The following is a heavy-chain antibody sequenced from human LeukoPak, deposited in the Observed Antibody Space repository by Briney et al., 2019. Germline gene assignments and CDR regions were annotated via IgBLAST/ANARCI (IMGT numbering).Heavy chain of an antibody. CDR3: AKDRAAMPTYYFDY. J-gene: IGHJ4*02. CDR1: GFTFSSYG. V-gene: IGHV3-30*18. D-gene: IGHD2-2*01. CDR2: ISFDGSDK. Sequence: GRSLRLSCEASGFTFSSYGMHRVRRAPGKGLEWVAVISFDGSDKYYADSVSGRFTISRDNSKNTLYVQMDSLRAEDTAVYYCAKDRAAMPTYYFDYWGQGALVTVSS.